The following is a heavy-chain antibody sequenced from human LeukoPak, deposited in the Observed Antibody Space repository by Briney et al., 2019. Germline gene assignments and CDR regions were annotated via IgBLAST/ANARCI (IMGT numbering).Heavy chain of an antibody. CDR1: GFTVSSNY. CDR2: IYSGGST. D-gene: IGHD2-15*01. Sequence: GGSLRLSCAASGFTVSSNYMSWVRQAPGKGLEWVSVIYSGGSTYYADSVKGRFTISRDNSKNTLYLQMNSLGAEDTAVYYCASKKLLDAFDIWGQGTMVTVSS. CDR3: ASKKLLDAFDI. V-gene: IGHV3-66*01. J-gene: IGHJ3*02.